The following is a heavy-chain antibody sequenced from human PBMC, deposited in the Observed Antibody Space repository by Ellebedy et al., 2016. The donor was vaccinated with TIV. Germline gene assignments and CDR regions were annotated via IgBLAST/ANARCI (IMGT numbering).Heavy chain of an antibody. J-gene: IGHJ5*02. V-gene: IGHV3-7*01. CDR3: ARRGSYGDYAVQINSWFDP. Sequence: GESLKISCAASGFSFRSYWMRWVRQAPGKGLEWVANIYQDGSDEYYVDSVKGRFTISRDNDNKALFLQMNSLRVEDTAVYYCARRGSYGDYAVQINSWFDPWGQGTLVTVSS. CDR2: IYQDGSDE. D-gene: IGHD4-17*01. CDR1: GFSFRSYW.